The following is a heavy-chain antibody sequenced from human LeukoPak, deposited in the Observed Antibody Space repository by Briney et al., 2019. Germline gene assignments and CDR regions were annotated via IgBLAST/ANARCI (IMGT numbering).Heavy chain of an antibody. CDR3: VRVLNYGFYEGWFAP. CDR1: GHTFTRYT. J-gene: IGHJ5*02. CDR2: IATYNGNT. V-gene: IGHV1-18*01. D-gene: IGHD4-17*01. Sequence: ASVKVSCKSSGHTFTRYTNRGVRQAPGQGLEWMGWIATYNGNTNYAENLKGRVTMTRDTSTTTAYMELRNLRSDDTAVYYCVRVLNYGFYEGWFAPWGQGTLVTVSS.